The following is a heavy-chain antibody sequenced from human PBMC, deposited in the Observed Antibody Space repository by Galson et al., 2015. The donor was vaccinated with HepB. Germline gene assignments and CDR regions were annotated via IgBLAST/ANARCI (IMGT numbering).Heavy chain of an antibody. Sequence: ETLSLTCTVSGYSISRDYYWGWIRQAPGKGLEWIGSIFHSGSTYYNPSLKSRATISVDTSKNQFSLKLTSVTAADTAVYYCAGDNSGWINWFDPWGQGILVTVSS. CDR1: GYSISRDYY. CDR3: AGDNSGWINWFDP. V-gene: IGHV4-38-2*02. J-gene: IGHJ5*02. CDR2: IFHSGST. D-gene: IGHD5-12*01.